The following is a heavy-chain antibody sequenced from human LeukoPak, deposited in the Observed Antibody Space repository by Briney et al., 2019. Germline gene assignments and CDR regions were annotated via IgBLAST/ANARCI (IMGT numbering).Heavy chain of an antibody. J-gene: IGHJ4*02. CDR2: IYSGGST. D-gene: IGHD6-13*01. Sequence: GGPLRLSCAASGFTVSSNYMSWVRQAPGKGLEWVSVIYSGGSTYYADSVKGRFTISRDNSKNTQYLQMNSLRAEDTAVYYCARVYSSSWYPFDYWGQGTLVTVSS. V-gene: IGHV3-53*01. CDR3: ARVYSSSWYPFDY. CDR1: GFTVSSNY.